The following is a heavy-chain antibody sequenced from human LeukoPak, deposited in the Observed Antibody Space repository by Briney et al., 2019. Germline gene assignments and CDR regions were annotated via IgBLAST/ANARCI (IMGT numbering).Heavy chain of an antibody. V-gene: IGHV3-7*01. CDR3: ARDPVGGSGSYYHRYYYYYGMDV. D-gene: IGHD3-10*01. CDR2: IKQDGSEK. Sequence: GGSLRLSCAASGFTFSSYWMSWVRQAPGKGLEWVANIKQDGSEKYYADSVKGRFTISRDNSKNTLYLQMNSLRAEDTAVYYCARDPVGGSGSYYHRYYYYYGMDVWGQGTTVTVSS. CDR1: GFTFSSYW. J-gene: IGHJ6*02.